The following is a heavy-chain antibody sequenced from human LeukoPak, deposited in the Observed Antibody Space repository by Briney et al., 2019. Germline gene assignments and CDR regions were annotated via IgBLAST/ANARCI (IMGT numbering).Heavy chain of an antibody. CDR1: GGSISSGGYY. CDR2: IYYSGST. Sequence: PSQTLSLTCTVSGGSISSGGYYWSWIRQHPGKGLEWIGYIYYSGSTYYNSSLKSRVTISVDTSKNQFSLKLSSVTAADTAVYYCARDTLNAFDIWGRGTMVTVSS. J-gene: IGHJ3*02. CDR3: ARDTLNAFDI. V-gene: IGHV4-31*03.